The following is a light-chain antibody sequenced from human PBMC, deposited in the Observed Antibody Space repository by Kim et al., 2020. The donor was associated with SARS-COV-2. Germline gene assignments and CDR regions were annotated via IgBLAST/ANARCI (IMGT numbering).Light chain of an antibody. CDR2: DVR. Sequence: QAITLACTGTRSDIGGYNYVSWYQQHPGRAPRLLIFDVRSRPSGVSNRFFGSKSGSTASLTISGLQAEDEAVYYCSSFTSSTSLGIFGTGTKVTVL. CDR3: SSFTSSTSLGI. J-gene: IGLJ1*01. V-gene: IGLV2-14*03. CDR1: RSDIGGYNY.